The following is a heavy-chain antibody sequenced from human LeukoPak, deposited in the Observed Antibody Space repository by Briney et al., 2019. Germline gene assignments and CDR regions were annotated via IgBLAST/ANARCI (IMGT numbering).Heavy chain of an antibody. V-gene: IGHV4-61*02. J-gene: IGHJ3*02. D-gene: IGHD6-19*01. CDR2: IHTSGIT. CDR1: GASVSSDIYYY. Sequence: PSETLSLTCTVSGASVSSDIYYYWTWIRQSAGKGLEYVGRIHTSGITDYNPSLKGRVTISVGTSKTQFSLKLTSVTAADTAMYYCARDVNSSGWWGRLFDIWGQGTMVTVSS. CDR3: ARDVNSSGWWGRLFDI.